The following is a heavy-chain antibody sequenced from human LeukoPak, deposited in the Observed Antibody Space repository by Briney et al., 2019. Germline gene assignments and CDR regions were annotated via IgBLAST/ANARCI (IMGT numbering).Heavy chain of an antibody. Sequence: GGSLRLSCAASGFTFSSYGMSWVRQAPGNGLEWVSLIRGNGGNTYYADSVKGRFTISRDNSMNTLYLQMNRLRAEDTAVYYCAKSRGWLQIWDYWGQGTLVTVSS. CDR1: GFTFSSYG. CDR2: IRGNGGNT. CDR3: AKSRGWLQIWDY. J-gene: IGHJ4*02. D-gene: IGHD5-24*01. V-gene: IGHV3-23*01.